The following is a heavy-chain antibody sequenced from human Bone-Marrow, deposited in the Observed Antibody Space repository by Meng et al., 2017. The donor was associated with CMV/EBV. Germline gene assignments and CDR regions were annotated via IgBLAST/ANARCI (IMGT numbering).Heavy chain of an antibody. J-gene: IGHJ4*02. CDR3: ARGAGWWGY. V-gene: IGHV4-59*01. D-gene: IGHD2-15*01. CDR2: IYYSGNT. Sequence: SETLSLTCTVSGGSISSYYWSWIRQPPGKGLEWIGYIYYSGNTNYNPSLRSRVTISADTSKNQFSLKLNSMTAADTAVYYCARGAGWWGYWGQGTLVTVSS. CDR1: GGSISSYY.